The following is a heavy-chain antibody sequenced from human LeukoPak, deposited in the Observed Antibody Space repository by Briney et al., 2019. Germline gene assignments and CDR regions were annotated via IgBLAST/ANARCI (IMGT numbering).Heavy chain of an antibody. CDR2: INSDGSTT. J-gene: IGHJ4*02. D-gene: IGHD5-12*01. CDR3: TAAPMSGYTYTLGY. CDR1: GFTFSSYW. V-gene: IGHV3-74*01. Sequence: GGSLRLSCAASGFTFSSYWMHWVRQDPGKGLAWVSRINSDGSTTNYADSVKGRFTISRDNAKNTLYLQMNSLRAEDTAVYYCTAAPMSGYTYTLGYWGQGTLVTVSS.